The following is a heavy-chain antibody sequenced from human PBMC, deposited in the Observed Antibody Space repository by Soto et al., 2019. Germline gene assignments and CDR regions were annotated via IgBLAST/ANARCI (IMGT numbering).Heavy chain of an antibody. Sequence: SETLSLTCTVSGGSISSYYWSWIRQPPGKGLEWIGYIYYSGSTNYNPSLKSRVTISVDTSKNQFSLKLSSVTAADTAVYYCARHFPNYYGSGSYYPHNGFDPWGQGTLVTGSS. CDR1: GGSISSYY. CDR3: ARHFPNYYGSGSYYPHNGFDP. D-gene: IGHD3-10*01. V-gene: IGHV4-59*08. CDR2: IYYSGST. J-gene: IGHJ5*02.